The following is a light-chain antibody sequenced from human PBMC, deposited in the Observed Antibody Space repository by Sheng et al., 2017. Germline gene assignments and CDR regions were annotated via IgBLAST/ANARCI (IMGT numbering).Light chain of an antibody. CDR2: AAS. CDR3: QQSYSTPRT. CDR1: ENVNNF. J-gene: IGKJ1*01. Sequence: DIQMTQSPSSLSASVGDRVTITCRASENVNNFLNWYQQKPGKAPNLLIYAASSLHSGVPSRFSGSGSGTDFTLTISSLQPEDFATYYCQQSYSTPRTFGQGPRWRSN. V-gene: IGKV1-39*01.